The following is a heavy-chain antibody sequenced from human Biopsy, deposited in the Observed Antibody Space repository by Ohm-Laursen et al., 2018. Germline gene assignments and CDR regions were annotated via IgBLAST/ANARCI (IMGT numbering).Heavy chain of an antibody. Sequence: SETLSLTCTVSGDSIRNYYWSCIRQASGKGLEWIGRIYPGGGTICNPSLKSRVTLSVDTSKNHFSLHLNSVPAAETAVYYCAGIVLGPTNDAFDIWGQGTMVTVSS. CDR1: GDSIRNYY. V-gene: IGHV4-4*07. CDR2: IYPGGGT. CDR3: AGIVLGPTNDAFDI. J-gene: IGHJ3*02. D-gene: IGHD1-26*01.